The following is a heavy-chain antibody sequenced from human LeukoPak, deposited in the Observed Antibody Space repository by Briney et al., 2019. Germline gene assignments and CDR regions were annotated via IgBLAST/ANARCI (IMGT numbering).Heavy chain of an antibody. V-gene: IGHV3-30-3*01. CDR3: ARTTTPHYYGSGSYALGY. CDR2: ISYDGSNK. D-gene: IGHD3-10*01. J-gene: IGHJ4*02. CDR1: GFTFNSYW. Sequence: GGSLRLSCAASGFTFNSYWMSWVRQGPGKGLEWVAVISYDGSNKYYADSVKGRFTISRDNSKNTLYLQMSSLSAEDTAVYYCARTTTPHYYGSGSYALGYWGQGTLVTVPS.